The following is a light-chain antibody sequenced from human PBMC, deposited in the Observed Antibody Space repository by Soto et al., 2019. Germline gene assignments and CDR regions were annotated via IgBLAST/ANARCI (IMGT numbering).Light chain of an antibody. CDR1: SSVVVGYNY. J-gene: IGLJ1*01. Sequence: QSALTQPASVSGSPGQSITISCTGTSSVVVGYNYVSWYQQHPGKAPKLMIYDVSNRPSGVSNRFSGSKSGNTASLTISGLQAEDEADYYCSSYTSSSSYVFGTGTKVTVL. CDR3: SSYTSSSSYV. CDR2: DVS. V-gene: IGLV2-14*01.